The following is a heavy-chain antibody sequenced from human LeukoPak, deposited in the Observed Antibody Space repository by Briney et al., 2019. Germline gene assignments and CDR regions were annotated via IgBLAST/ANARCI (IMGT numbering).Heavy chain of an antibody. CDR2: INGSVGTT. CDR1: GFTFSTYA. D-gene: IGHD3-22*01. V-gene: IGHV3-23*01. Sequence: GGSLSFSCAAFGFTFSTYAMSWVRKAPGKGLEWVSGINGSVGTTYYADSVKGRFTISRDNTKNTLYLQMNSLRAEDTAIYYCAKYYRGYNYYYMDVWGKGTTVTVSS. CDR3: AKYYRGYNYYYMDV. J-gene: IGHJ6*03.